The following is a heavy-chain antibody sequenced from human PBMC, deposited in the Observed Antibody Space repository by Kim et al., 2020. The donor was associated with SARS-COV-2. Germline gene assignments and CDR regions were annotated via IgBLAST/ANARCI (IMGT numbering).Heavy chain of an antibody. V-gene: IGHV3-23*01. Sequence: VKGRFTISRDNSKNTLYLQMNSLRAEDTAVYYCAKDFVQDSSSWYNNFDYWGQGTLVTVSS. CDR3: AKDFVQDSSSWYNNFDY. D-gene: IGHD6-13*01. J-gene: IGHJ4*02.